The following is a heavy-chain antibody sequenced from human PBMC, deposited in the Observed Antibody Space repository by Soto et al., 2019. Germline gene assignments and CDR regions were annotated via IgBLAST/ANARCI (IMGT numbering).Heavy chain of an antibody. CDR2: IFSNDEK. J-gene: IGHJ4*02. CDR3: ARNGYDYVWGSYRPFDY. Sequence: QVTLKESGPVLVKPTETLTLTCTVSGLSLSNARMGVSWIRQPPGKALEWLAHIFSNDEKSYSPSLKSRLTISKDTSKSQVVLTMTNMDPVDTATYYCARNGYDYVWGSYRPFDYWGQGTLVTVSS. CDR1: GLSLSNARMG. V-gene: IGHV2-26*01. D-gene: IGHD3-16*02.